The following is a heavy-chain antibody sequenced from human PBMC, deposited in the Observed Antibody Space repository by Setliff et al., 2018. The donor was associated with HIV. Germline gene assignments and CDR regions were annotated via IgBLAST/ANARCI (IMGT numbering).Heavy chain of an antibody. CDR3: TRELNGHTSSHYYFGLDV. V-gene: IGHV3-13*01. D-gene: IGHD6-6*01. CDR1: GFAFSDYD. Sequence: PGGSLRLSCATSGFAFSDYDSHWVRQVTGEGLEWVSAIGTGGDTYYADSVKGRFTISRENAKNSLYLQMNNVRAGDTAVYYCTRELNGHTSSHYYFGLDVWGQGTTVTVSS. J-gene: IGHJ6*02. CDR2: IGTGGDT.